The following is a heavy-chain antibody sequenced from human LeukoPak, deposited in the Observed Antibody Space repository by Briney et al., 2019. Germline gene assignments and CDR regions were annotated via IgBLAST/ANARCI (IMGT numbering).Heavy chain of an antibody. V-gene: IGHV3-21*06. J-gene: IGHJ5*02. CDR1: GFTFSHYT. CDR3: ARGTYYYGSGILGWFDP. CDR2: ISGGSTYI. D-gene: IGHD3-10*01. Sequence: PGGSLRLSCAASGFTFSHYTMNWIRQAPGKGLEWVASISGGSTYIFYSPSVGGRVYPGSRGGRRFTVSRDDAKNTLFLQMNSLSTEDAAVYYCARGTYYYGSGILGWFDPWGQGTLVTVSS.